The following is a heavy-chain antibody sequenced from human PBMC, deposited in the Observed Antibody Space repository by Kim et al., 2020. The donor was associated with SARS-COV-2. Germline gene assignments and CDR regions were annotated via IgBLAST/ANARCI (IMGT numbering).Heavy chain of an antibody. CDR3: ARWAARYHFDY. CDR1: GGSISSYY. D-gene: IGHD2-15*01. CDR2: IYYSGST. Sequence: SETLSLICTVSGGSISSYYWSWIRQPPGKGLEWIGYIYYSGSTNYNPSLKSRVTISVDTSKNQFSLKLSSVTAADTAVYYCARWAARYHFDYWGQGTLVT. J-gene: IGHJ4*02. V-gene: IGHV4-59*08.